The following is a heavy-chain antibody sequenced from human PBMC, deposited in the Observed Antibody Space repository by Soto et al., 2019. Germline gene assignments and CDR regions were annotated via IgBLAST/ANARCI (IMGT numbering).Heavy chain of an antibody. Sequence: SETLSLTCSVSGGSVSSGNYYWGWIRQPPGKGLEWIGSIYYSGSTYYNPSLKSRVTISVDTSKNQFSLKLSSVTAADTAVYYCARRGKHYYDSSGSDFDFGYWGQGTLVTVSS. V-gene: IGHV4-39*01. CDR3: ARRGKHYYDSSGSDFDFGY. CDR2: IYYSGST. J-gene: IGHJ4*02. D-gene: IGHD3-22*01. CDR1: GGSVSSGNYY.